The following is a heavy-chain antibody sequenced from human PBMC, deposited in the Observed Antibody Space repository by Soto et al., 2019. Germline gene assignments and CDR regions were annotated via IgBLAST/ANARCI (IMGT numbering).Heavy chain of an antibody. V-gene: IGHV3-7*01. CDR1: GLTFSSW. CDR2: TTQDGSGK. J-gene: IGHJ4*02. Sequence: EVQLVESGGGLVQPGGSLRLSCVASGLTFSSWMSWVRQAPGKGLEWVALTTQDGSGKHYVDSVKGRFTISRDSATNSMYLQMHRLTVEDMAMDYCASRDTAMIKTAGYWGQGTQVTVSS. D-gene: IGHD5-18*01. CDR3: ASRDTAMIKTAGY.